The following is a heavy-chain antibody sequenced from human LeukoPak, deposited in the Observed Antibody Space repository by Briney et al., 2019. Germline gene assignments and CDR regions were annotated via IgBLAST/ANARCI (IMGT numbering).Heavy chain of an antibody. CDR3: ARDRYYYDSSGYSNWFDP. CDR1: GGSISSGRYY. CDR2: IYTSGST. Sequence: SETLSLTCTVSGGSISSGRYYWSWIRQPAGKGLEWIGHIYTSGSTNYNPSLKSRVTISVDTSKNQFSLKLSSVTAADTAVYYCARDRYYYDSSGYSNWFDPWGQGTLVTVSS. J-gene: IGHJ5*02. D-gene: IGHD3-22*01. V-gene: IGHV4-61*09.